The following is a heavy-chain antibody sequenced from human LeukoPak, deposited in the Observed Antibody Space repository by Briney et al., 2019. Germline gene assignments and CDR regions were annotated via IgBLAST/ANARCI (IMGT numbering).Heavy chain of an antibody. CDR2: IYYSGST. V-gene: IGHV4-59*01. CDR3: ARTGTTVVTPASWFDP. Sequence: PSETLSLTLHVPGCPISSYYWSWIRPPPGKGLEWIGYIYYSGSTNYNPSLKSRVTISVDTSKNQFSLKLSSVTAADTAVYYCARTGTTVVTPASWFDPWGQGTLVTVSS. D-gene: IGHD4-23*01. J-gene: IGHJ5*02. CDR1: GCPISSYY.